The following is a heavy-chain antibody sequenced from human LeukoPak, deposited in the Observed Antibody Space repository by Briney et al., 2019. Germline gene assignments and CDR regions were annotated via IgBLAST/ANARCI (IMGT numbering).Heavy chain of an antibody. CDR1: GFTFSSYG. Sequence: GGSLRLSCAASGFTFSSYGMHWVRQAPGKGLEWVAVISYDGSNKYYADSVKGRFTISRDNSKNTLYLQMNSLRAEDTALYYCAKGIAVLNWFDPWGQGTLVTVSS. CDR3: AKGIAVLNWFDP. V-gene: IGHV3-30*18. CDR2: ISYDGSNK. J-gene: IGHJ5*02. D-gene: IGHD2-15*01.